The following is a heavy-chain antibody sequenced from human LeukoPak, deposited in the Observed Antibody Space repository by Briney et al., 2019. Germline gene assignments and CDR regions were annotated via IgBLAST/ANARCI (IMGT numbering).Heavy chain of an antibody. D-gene: IGHD3-3*01. Sequence: PSETLSLTCAVYGGSFSGYYRSWIRQPPGKGLEWIGEINHSGSTNYNPSLKSRVTISVDTSKNQFSLKLSSVTAADTAVYYCARRLLRFLEWFTGFDPWGQGTLVTVSS. CDR2: INHSGST. J-gene: IGHJ5*02. CDR3: ARRLLRFLEWFTGFDP. CDR1: GGSFSGYY. V-gene: IGHV4-34*01.